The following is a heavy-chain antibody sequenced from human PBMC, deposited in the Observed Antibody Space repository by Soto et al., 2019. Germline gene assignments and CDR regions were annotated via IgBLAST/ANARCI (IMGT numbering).Heavy chain of an antibody. V-gene: IGHV3-48*02. CDR2: ISSSSSTI. J-gene: IGHJ4*02. CDR3: ARRRSSGWYKYYFDY. D-gene: IGHD6-19*01. Sequence: EVQLVESGGGLVQPGGSLRLSCAASGFTFSSYSMNWVRQAPGKGLERASYISSSSSTIYYADSVKGRFTTCRDNAKNSLYLQMNSLRDEDTAVYYCARRRSSGWYKYYFDYWGQCPLVTVSS. CDR1: GFTFSSYS.